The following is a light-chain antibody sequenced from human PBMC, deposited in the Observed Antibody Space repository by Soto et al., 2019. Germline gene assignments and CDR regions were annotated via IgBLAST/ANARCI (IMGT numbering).Light chain of an antibody. J-gene: IGKJ5*01. CDR3: QQYNNWPPFT. Sequence: EIVMTQSPATLSVSPGERATLSCRARQSVSSNLAWYQQRPGQAPRLLIYGASTRATGIPARFSGSGSGTEFTLTISSLQPEDFAVYYCQQYNNWPPFTFGQGTRLEMK. CDR1: QSVSSN. CDR2: GAS. V-gene: IGKV3-15*01.